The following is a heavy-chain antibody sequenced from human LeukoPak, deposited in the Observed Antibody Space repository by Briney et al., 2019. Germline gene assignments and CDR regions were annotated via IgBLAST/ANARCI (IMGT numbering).Heavy chain of an antibody. Sequence: GGSLRLSCAASGFIFSGAVMXXVXQXXXKXLEXVAXISYDGTNENXGDSVKGRFTISRDNSKSTLYLHMNSLRHDDTAVYYCAKDSGGSVLEDWGHGSLVIVSS. CDR2: ISYDGTNE. J-gene: IGHJ4*01. CDR1: GFIFSGAV. CDR3: AKDSGGSVLED. V-gene: IGHV3-30*04. D-gene: IGHD2-15*01.